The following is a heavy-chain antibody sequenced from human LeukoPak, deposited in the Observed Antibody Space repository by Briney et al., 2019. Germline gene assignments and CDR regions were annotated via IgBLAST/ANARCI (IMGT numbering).Heavy chain of an antibody. CDR2: ISWNSGNI. CDR3: AKAPTYNWNRDYYFDF. J-gene: IGHJ4*02. V-gene: IGHV3-9*03. D-gene: IGHD1-20*01. Sequence: GGSLRLTCAASGFTFDDYAMHWVRQAPGKGLEWVSGISWNSGNIGYADSVEGRFTISRDNAKNSLYLQMNSLRPEDMALYYCAKAPTYNWNRDYYFDFWGQGALVTVSS. CDR1: GFTFDDYA.